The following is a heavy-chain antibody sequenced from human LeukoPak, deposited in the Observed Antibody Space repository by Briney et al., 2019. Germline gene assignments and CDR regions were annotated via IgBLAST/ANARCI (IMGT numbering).Heavy chain of an antibody. CDR1: GGSMSSYY. Sequence: PSETLSLTCTVSGGSMSSYYWSWIRQPPGKGLEWIGYIYSNGTTNNNPPLNSRVTISVDTSRNEFSLKLNSVTAADTAVYYCARGGWSVDYWGQGTLVTVSS. D-gene: IGHD6-19*01. CDR3: ARGGWSVDY. CDR2: IYSNGTT. J-gene: IGHJ4*02. V-gene: IGHV4-59*08.